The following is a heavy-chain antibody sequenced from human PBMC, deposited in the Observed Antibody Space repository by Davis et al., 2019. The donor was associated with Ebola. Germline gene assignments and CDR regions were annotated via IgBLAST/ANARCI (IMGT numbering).Heavy chain of an antibody. V-gene: IGHV3-33*01. CDR2: IWYDGSNE. D-gene: IGHD5-12*01. J-gene: IGHJ4*02. Sequence: GESLKISCAASGFSFSTYGMHWVRQAPGTGLAWLAVIWYDGSNEYYADSVEGRFTISRDNSKNTLYLQMNSLRAEDTAVYYCATPIVATTGEDYWGQGTLVTVSS. CDR1: GFSFSTYG. CDR3: ATPIVATTGEDY.